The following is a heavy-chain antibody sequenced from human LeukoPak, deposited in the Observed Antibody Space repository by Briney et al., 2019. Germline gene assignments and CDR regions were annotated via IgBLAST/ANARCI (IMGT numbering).Heavy chain of an antibody. CDR3: ARDPENGALDI. CDR2: IDPAGGGI. V-gene: IGHV3-7*01. J-gene: IGHJ3*02. D-gene: IGHD1-1*01. Sequence: GGSLRLSCAASGFSFSSSWMSRVRQAPGKGLEWVADIDPAGGGIVYVDSVKGRFTISRDNAKSSVYLQMSGLRAEDSAAYYCARDPENGALDIWGQGTMVTVSS. CDR1: GFSFSSSW.